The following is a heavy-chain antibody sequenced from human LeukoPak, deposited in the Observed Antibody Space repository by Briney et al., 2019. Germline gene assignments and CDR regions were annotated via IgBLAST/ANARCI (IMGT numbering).Heavy chain of an antibody. Sequence: GGSLRLSCAASGFTFSSYWMHWVRQAPGKGLVWVSRINSDGSSTSYADPVKGRSTISRDNAKNTLYLQMNSLRAEDTAVYYCARGATYYYDSSGYYFYWGQGTLVTVSS. D-gene: IGHD3-22*01. J-gene: IGHJ4*02. CDR2: INSDGSST. CDR1: GFTFSSYW. V-gene: IGHV3-74*01. CDR3: ARGATYYYDSSGYYFY.